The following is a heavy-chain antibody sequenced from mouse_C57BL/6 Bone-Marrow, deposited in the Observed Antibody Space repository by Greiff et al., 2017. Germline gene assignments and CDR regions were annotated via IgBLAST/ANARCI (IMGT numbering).Heavy chain of an antibody. Sequence: EVKLVESGGDLVKPGGSLKLSCAASGFTFSSYGMSWVRQTPDKRLEWVATISSGGSYTYYPDSVKGRFTISRDNAKNTLYLQMISLKSEDTAMYYCAIHSSYDYDGVYFDYWGQGTTRTVSS. J-gene: IGHJ2*01. CDR2: ISSGGSYT. V-gene: IGHV5-6*01. CDR1: GFTFSSYG. D-gene: IGHD2-4*01. CDR3: AIHSSYDYDGVYFDY.